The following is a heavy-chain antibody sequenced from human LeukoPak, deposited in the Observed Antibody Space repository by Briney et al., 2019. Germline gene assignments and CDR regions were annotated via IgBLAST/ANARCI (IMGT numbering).Heavy chain of an antibody. Sequence: GASVKVSCKASGGTFSSYAISWVRQAPGQGLEWMGRIIPIFGIANYAQKFQGRVAITADKSTSTAYMELSSLRSEDTAVYCCARGFRYNWNALGIEDWFDPWGQGTLVTVSS. CDR3: ARGFRYNWNALGIEDWFDP. CDR1: GGTFSSYA. V-gene: IGHV1-69*04. CDR2: IIPIFGIA. D-gene: IGHD1-1*01. J-gene: IGHJ5*02.